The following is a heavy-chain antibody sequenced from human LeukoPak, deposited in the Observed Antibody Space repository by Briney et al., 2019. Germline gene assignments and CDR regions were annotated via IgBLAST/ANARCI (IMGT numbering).Heavy chain of an antibody. CDR1: GFTFSTYW. V-gene: IGHV3-74*01. Sequence: PGGSLRLSRAASGFTFSTYWMHWVRQAPGEGLVWVSRINTDGRNTIYADSVKDRFTISRDNAKNTLYLQMNSLRAEDTAVYYCARDGQAMVDYWGQGTLVTVSS. CDR2: INTDGRNT. J-gene: IGHJ4*02. CDR3: ARDGQAMVDY. D-gene: IGHD5-18*01.